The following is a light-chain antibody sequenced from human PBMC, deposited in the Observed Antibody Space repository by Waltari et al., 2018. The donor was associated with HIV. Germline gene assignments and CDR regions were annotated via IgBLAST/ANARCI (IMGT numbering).Light chain of an antibody. CDR3: QQTYSLPT. CDR2: AVS. CDR1: QSLSSH. Sequence: DIQMTQSPSSLSASVGDRVTITCRASQSLSSHLNWYQHKPGKAPELLIFAVSNLQSGVPSRFSGSKSGTDFTLTIRSLQPEDFATYFCQQTYSLPTFGQGTKVEIK. V-gene: IGKV1-39*01. J-gene: IGKJ1*01.